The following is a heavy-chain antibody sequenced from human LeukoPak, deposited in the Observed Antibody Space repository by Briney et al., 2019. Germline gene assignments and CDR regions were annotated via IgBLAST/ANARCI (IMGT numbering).Heavy chain of an antibody. V-gene: IGHV3-23*01. J-gene: IGHJ4*02. CDR1: GFTFSSYG. CDR2: VTGSGDST. D-gene: IGHD3-22*01. CDR3: ANGRDYYDSSGYYPPDDY. Sequence: GGSLRLSCAASGFTFSSYGMSWVRQAPGKGLEWVSGVTGSGDSTYYADSVKGRFTISRDNSTNTLYLQMNSLRAEDTAVYYCANGRDYYDSSGYYPPDDYWGQGTLVTVSS.